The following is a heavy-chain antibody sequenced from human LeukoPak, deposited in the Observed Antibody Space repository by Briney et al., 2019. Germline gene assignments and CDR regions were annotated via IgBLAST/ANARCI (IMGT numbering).Heavy chain of an antibody. V-gene: IGHV1-24*01. CDR2: DPEDGET. CDR3: ATALRNYYDSSGYYYDY. J-gene: IGHJ4*02. D-gene: IGHD3-22*01. Sequence: DPEDGETIYAQKFQGRVTMTEDTSRDTAYMELSSLRYEDTAVYYCATALRNYYDSSGYYYDYWGQGTLVTVSS.